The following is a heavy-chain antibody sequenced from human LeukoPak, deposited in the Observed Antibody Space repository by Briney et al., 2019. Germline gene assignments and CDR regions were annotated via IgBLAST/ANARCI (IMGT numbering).Heavy chain of an antibody. D-gene: IGHD5-18*01. V-gene: IGHV1-2*04. Sequence: ASVKVSCKASGYTFTSYGISWVRQAPGQGLEWMGWINPNSGGTNYAQKFQGWVTMTRDTSISTAYMELSRLRSDDTAVYYCVREGSDTAHYNWFDPWGQGTLVTVSS. CDR2: INPNSGGT. CDR3: VREGSDTAHYNWFDP. J-gene: IGHJ5*02. CDR1: GYTFTSYG.